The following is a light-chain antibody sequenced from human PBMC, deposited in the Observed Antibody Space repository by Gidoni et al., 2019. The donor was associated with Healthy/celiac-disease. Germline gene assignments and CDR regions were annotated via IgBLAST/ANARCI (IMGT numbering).Light chain of an antibody. CDR3: SSYTSSITFYV. V-gene: IGLV2-14*03. CDR2: AVS. J-gene: IGLJ1*01. CDR1: SSDVGGYNY. Sequence: QSALTQPAYVSGPHGQSITISCTGTSSDVGGYNYVSWYQQHPGKSPKLMLYAVSNRPSGVSYLFSCSKSGNTASLTISGLHADDEADYYCSSYTSSITFYVFGTGTKFTVL.